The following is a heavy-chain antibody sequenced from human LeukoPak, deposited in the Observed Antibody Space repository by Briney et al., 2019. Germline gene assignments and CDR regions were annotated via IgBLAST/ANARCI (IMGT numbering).Heavy chain of an antibody. CDR2: ISSSSSYI. J-gene: IGHJ3*02. CDR1: GFTFSSYG. V-gene: IGHV3-21*01. D-gene: IGHD6-19*01. Sequence: PGGSLRLSCAASGFTFSSYGMHWVRQAPGKGLEWVSSISSSSSYIYYADSVKGRFTISRDNAKNSLYLQMNSLRAEDTAVYYCAREGSFRSGWLDAFDIWGQGTMVTVSS. CDR3: AREGSFRSGWLDAFDI.